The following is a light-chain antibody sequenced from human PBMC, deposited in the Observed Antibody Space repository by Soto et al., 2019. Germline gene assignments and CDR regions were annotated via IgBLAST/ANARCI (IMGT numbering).Light chain of an antibody. CDR1: SSDIGAYDY. CDR3: FSFTTTSTHA. CDR2: EVN. V-gene: IGLV2-14*01. Sequence: QSALAQPASLSGSPGQSITISCTGTSSDIGAYDYVSWFQQHPGKAPKLMISEVNNRPSGVSNRFSVSKSGNTAYLTISGLQVENEADYFCFSFTTTSTHAFGNGTKVTVL. J-gene: IGLJ1*01.